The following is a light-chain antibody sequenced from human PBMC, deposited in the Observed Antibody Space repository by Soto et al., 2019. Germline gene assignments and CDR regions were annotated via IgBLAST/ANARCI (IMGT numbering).Light chain of an antibody. Sequence: ETVLTQSPGTVSLSPGERATLSCTTSQSVSSNYLAWYQQKPGQAPRLLIYGVFSRATGIPDRFSGSGSGTDFTLTISGLEPEDSAVYYCQHYYVSPRTFGQGTKLEI. J-gene: IGKJ2*01. V-gene: IGKV3-20*01. CDR3: QHYYVSPRT. CDR1: QSVSSNY. CDR2: GVF.